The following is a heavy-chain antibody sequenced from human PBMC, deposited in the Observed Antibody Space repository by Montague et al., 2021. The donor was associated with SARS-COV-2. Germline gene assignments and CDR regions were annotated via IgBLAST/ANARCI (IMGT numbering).Heavy chain of an antibody. CDR2: MYYSGGT. D-gene: IGHD3-22*01. CDR3: ARDSYSGDYNFDY. J-gene: IGHJ4*02. CDR1: GGSVYSTNYY. Sequence: SETLSLTCTVSGGSVYSTNYYWGWVRQPPGKGLDWVGSMYYSGGTYQNPSLQYRVSMSVDTSKNQFSLRLASVTAADTAVYYCARDSYSGDYNFDYWGQGILVTVSA. V-gene: IGHV4-39*07.